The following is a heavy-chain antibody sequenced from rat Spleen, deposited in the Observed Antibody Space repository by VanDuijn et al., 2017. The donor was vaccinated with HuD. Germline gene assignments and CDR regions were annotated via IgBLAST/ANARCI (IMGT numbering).Heavy chain of an antibody. V-gene: IGHV5-31*01. J-gene: IGHJ2*01. CDR2: ITNASGST. CDR3: GDGYTGDY. CDR1: GFTFNNYW. Sequence: EVQLVESGGGLVQPGRSLKLSCVASGFTFNNYWMTWIRQAPGKGLEWVASITNASGSTYHRDSVKGRFTISRDNAKSTLYLQMDSLRSEDTATYYCGDGYTGDYWGQGFMVTVSS. D-gene: IGHD1-4*01.